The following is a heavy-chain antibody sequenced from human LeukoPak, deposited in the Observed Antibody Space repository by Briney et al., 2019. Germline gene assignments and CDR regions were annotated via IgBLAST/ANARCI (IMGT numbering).Heavy chain of an antibody. D-gene: IGHD3-22*01. CDR3: ARTKFDSSGYYYRGFDI. J-gene: IGHJ3*02. CDR1: GFIFSDYY. Sequence: GGSLRLSCAASGFIFSDYYMGWIRQAPGRGLEWVSYITDSGSKIYYTDSVKGRLTMSRDKAKKSLYLQMNSLRAEDTAVYYCARTKFDSSGYYYRGFDIWGQGTMVTVSS. V-gene: IGHV3-11*04. CDR2: ITDSGSKI.